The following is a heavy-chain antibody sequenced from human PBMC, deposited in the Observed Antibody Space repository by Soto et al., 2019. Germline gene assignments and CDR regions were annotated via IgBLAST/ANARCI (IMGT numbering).Heavy chain of an antibody. V-gene: IGHV4-31*03. CDR3: ARIYIAAAGSLDY. CDR1: GGSISSGGYY. CDR2: IYYSGST. Sequence: SETLSLTCTVSGGSISSGGYYWSWIRQHPGKGLEWIGYIYYSGSTYYNPSLKSRVTISVDTSKNQFSLKLSSVTAADTAVYYCARIYIAAAGSLDYWGQGTLVTVSS. J-gene: IGHJ4*02. D-gene: IGHD6-13*01.